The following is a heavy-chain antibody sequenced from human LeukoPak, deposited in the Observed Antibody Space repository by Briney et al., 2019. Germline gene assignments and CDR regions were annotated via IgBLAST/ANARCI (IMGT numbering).Heavy chain of an antibody. D-gene: IGHD6-13*01. J-gene: IGHJ4*02. CDR3: TTFIAAAGYFDY. V-gene: IGHV3-15*01. CDR2: IKSKTDGGTT. Sequence: GGSLRLSCAASGFTFGNAWMSWVRQAPGKGLEWVGRIKSKTDGGTTDYAAPVKGRFTISRDDSKNTLYLQMNSLKTEDTAVYYCTTFIAAAGYFDYWGQGTLVTVSS. CDR1: GFTFGNAW.